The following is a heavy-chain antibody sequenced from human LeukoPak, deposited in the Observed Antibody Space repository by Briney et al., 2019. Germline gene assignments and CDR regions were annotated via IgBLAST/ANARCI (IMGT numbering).Heavy chain of an antibody. J-gene: IGHJ5*02. CDR1: GYTFTSYY. D-gene: IGHD3-10*01. CDR3: ARDRYYGSGSYYSFNWFDP. V-gene: IGHV1-46*01. Sequence: ASVKVSCKASGYTFTSYYMHWVRQAPGQGLEWMGIINPSGGSTSYALKFQGRVTMTRDTSTSTAYMELSRLRFDDTAVYYCARDRYYGSGSYYSFNWFDPWGQGTLVTVSS. CDR2: INPSGGST.